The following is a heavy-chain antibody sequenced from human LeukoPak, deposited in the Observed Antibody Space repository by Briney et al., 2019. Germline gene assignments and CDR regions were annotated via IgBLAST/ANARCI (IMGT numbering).Heavy chain of an antibody. CDR2: ISGSGGST. J-gene: IGHJ6*02. Sequence: GGSLRLSCVGSGFTFRSYAMSWVRQAPGKGLEWVSAISGSGGSTYYADSVKGRYTISRDNSKNTLYLQMNSLRAEDTAVYYCAKVLYGESYYYYYGMDVWGQGTTVTVSS. CDR3: AKVLYGESYYYYYGMDV. V-gene: IGHV3-23*01. D-gene: IGHD3-3*01. CDR1: GFTFRSYA.